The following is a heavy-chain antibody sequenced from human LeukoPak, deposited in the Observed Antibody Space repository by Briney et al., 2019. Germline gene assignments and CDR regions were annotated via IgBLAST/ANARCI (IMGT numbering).Heavy chain of an antibody. CDR2: IIPILGTA. Sequence: GSSVKVSCKASGGTFSSYAISWVRQAPGQGLEWMGRIIPILGTANYAQKFQGRVTITADKSTSTAYMELSSLRSEDTAVYYCARGFGGYSYGYGDYWGQGTLVTVSS. D-gene: IGHD5-18*01. CDR3: ARGFGGYSYGYGDY. J-gene: IGHJ4*02. V-gene: IGHV1-69*04. CDR1: GGTFSSYA.